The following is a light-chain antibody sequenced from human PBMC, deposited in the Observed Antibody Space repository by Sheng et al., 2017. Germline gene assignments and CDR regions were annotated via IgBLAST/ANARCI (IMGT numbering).Light chain of an antibody. V-gene: IGLV3-1*01. CDR1: KLHYQL. CDR3: QSYDSSLSGSV. Sequence: SYELTQTPSVSVSPGQTATITCSGNKLHYQLACWYQQKPGQSPALIIYANDIRPSWISDRFSGSKSGTSASLAITGLQAEDEADYYCQSYDSSLSGSVFGTGTKVTVL. J-gene: IGLJ1*01. CDR2: AND.